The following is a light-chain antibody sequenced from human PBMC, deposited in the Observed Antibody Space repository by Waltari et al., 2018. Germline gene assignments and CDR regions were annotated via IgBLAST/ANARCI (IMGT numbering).Light chain of an antibody. CDR2: WAS. J-gene: IGKJ1*01. CDR1: QSVLYSSHDKNY. V-gene: IGKV4-1*01. CDR3: QQYYSTPPT. Sequence: DIVMTQSPDSLAVSLGERATINCKSSQSVLYSSHDKNYLAWFQQQPGQPPKLLISWASTRESGVPDRFSGSGSGTDFTLTISSLQAEDVAVYYCQQYYSTPPTFGQGTKVEIK.